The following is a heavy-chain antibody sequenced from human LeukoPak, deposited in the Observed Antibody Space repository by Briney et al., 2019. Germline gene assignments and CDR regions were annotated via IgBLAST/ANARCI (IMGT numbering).Heavy chain of an antibody. CDR3: SMTTVTSDQ. Sequence: GGSLRLSCAASGFTFSTYWMSWVRQAPGKGLEWVANIKQDGSEKYYVDSVKGRFTISRDNAKNSLYLQMNSLRAEDTAVYYCSMTTVTSDQWGQGTLVTVSS. CDR1: GFTFSTYW. CDR2: IKQDGSEK. D-gene: IGHD4-17*01. V-gene: IGHV3-7*01. J-gene: IGHJ5*02.